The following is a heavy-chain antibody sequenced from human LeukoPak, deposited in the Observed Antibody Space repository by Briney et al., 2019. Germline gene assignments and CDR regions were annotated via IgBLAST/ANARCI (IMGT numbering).Heavy chain of an antibody. Sequence: SETLSLTCTVSGGSISSSSYYWGWIRQPPGKGLEWIGSIYYSGSTYYNPSLKSRVTISVDTSKNQFSLKLSSVTAADTAVYYCASTYYYDSSGLNAFDIWGQGTMVTVSS. V-gene: IGHV4-39*01. CDR2: IYYSGST. CDR3: ASTYYYDSSGLNAFDI. D-gene: IGHD3-22*01. J-gene: IGHJ3*02. CDR1: GGSISSSSYY.